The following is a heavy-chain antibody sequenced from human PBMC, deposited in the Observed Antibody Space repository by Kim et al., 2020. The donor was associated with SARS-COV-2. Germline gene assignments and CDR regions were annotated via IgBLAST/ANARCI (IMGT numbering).Heavy chain of an antibody. CDR2: IWYDGSNK. V-gene: IGHV3-33*01. D-gene: IGHD6-19*01. J-gene: IGHJ3*02. Sequence: GGSLRLSCAASGFTFSSYGMHWVRQAPGKGLEWVAVIWYDGSNKYYADSVKGRFTISRDNSKNTLYLQMNSLRAEDTAVYYCARDRGYSSGWYTRADAFDIWGQGTMVTVSS. CDR3: ARDRGYSSGWYTRADAFDI. CDR1: GFTFSSYG.